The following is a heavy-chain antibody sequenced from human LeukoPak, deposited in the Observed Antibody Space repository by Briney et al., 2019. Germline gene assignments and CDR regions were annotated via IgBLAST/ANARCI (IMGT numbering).Heavy chain of an antibody. CDR1: GGSFSGHF. V-gene: IGHV4-34*01. CDR2: ISHSGTT. J-gene: IGHJ5*02. Sequence: SETLSLTCAVSGGSFSGHFWSWIRQTPGEGLEWIGEISHSGTTKYNPSLKSRVTISADTSKNQFSLKLTSVTAADTGVYYCAKNNWFDLWGQGTLVTVSS. CDR3: AKNNWFDL.